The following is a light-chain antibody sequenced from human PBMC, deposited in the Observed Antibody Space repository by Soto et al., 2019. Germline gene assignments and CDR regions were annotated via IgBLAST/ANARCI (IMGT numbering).Light chain of an antibody. J-gene: IGKJ4*01. CDR3: QQSENGPLT. V-gene: IGKV1-33*01. CDR1: QDINKY. CDR2: DAS. Sequence: DIQMTQSPSSLSASVGDRITITCQASQDINKYLNWYQQKLGKAPKLLIYDASNLQRGVPSRFSASGSGTHFSLSISSLQPEDIATYYCQQSENGPLTFGGGTKVEIK.